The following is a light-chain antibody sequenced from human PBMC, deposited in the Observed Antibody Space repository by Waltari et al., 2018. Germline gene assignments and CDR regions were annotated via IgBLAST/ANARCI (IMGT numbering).Light chain of an antibody. CDR3: QQYNSYLM. CDR2: KAS. J-gene: IGKJ1*01. V-gene: IGKV1-5*03. Sequence: DIQMTQSPSTLSASVGDRVTITCRASQSIGNFLAWYQQKPGKAPKLLIYKASYLESGVPSRFSGSGSGTEFTLTVSSLQPDDFATYYCQQYNSYLMFGQGTKVEIK. CDR1: QSIGNF.